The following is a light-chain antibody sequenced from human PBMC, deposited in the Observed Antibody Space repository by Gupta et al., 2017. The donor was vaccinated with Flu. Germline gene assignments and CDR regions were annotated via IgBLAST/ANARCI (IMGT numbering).Light chain of an antibody. Sequence: GDYDFVSYYRHLPAKAPNLLIFEVSRRPSAVSNRFSGSYSANTASPTITALQADDEDDYYYNSSTNSNTPGVFGGGTKLTVL. CDR2: EVS. CDR1: GDYDF. V-gene: IGLV2-14*01. J-gene: IGLJ3*02. CDR3: NSSTNSNTPGV.